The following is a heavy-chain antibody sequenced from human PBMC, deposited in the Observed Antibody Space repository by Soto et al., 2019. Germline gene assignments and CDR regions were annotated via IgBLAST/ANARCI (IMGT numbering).Heavy chain of an antibody. V-gene: IGHV4-39*01. D-gene: IGHD3-22*01. Sequence: SETLSLTCTVSGGSISSSSYYWGWIRQPPGKGLEWIGSIYYSGSTYYNPSLKSRVTISVDTSKNQFSLKLSSVTAADTAVYYCARTYYYDSSGYYGDAFDIWGQGTMVTVSS. CDR2: IYYSGST. J-gene: IGHJ3*02. CDR1: GGSISSSSYY. CDR3: ARTYYYDSSGYYGDAFDI.